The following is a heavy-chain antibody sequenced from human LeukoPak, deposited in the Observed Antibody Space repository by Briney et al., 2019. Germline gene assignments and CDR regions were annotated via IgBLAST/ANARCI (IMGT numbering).Heavy chain of an antibody. D-gene: IGHD6-19*01. CDR1: GGSITSNTYY. CDR3: ARHRDNSRVAVAY. CDR2: IYSSGST. Sequence: RPSETLCLTCTVSGGSITSNTYYGGWIRQPPGKGLEGIGTIYSSGSTYYNPSLKSRATISLDTSKNQFSLKLSSVTAADTAVYYCARHRDNSRVAVAYWGQGTLVTVSS. J-gene: IGHJ4*02. V-gene: IGHV4-39*01.